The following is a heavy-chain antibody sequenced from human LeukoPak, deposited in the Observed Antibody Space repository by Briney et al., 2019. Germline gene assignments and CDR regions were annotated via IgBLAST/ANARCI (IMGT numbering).Heavy chain of an antibody. V-gene: IGHV3-23*01. CDR1: GFTFSNYA. D-gene: IGHD5-24*01. CDR2: LSGSGTKT. J-gene: IGHJ3*02. Sequence: GGSLRLSCAASGFTFSNYAMSWVRQAPGKGLEWVSALSGSGTKTYYADSVKGRFSISRDNSKNTLYLQMNSLRAEDTAVYYCARDPGGPRDGYPKWAFDIWGQGTMVTVSS. CDR3: ARDPGGPRDGYPKWAFDI.